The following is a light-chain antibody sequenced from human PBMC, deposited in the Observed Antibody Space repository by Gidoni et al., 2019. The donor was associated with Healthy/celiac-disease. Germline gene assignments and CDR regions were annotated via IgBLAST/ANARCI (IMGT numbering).Light chain of an antibody. CDR1: QLVSSSY. Sequence: EIVLTQSPGPLSLSPGERATLSCRASQLVSSSYLAWYQQKPGQAPRLLIYGASSRATGIPDRFSGSGSGTDFTLPISRLEPEDFAVYSCQQYGSSFTFGQGTRLEIK. CDR2: GAS. CDR3: QQYGSSFT. J-gene: IGKJ5*01. V-gene: IGKV3-20*01.